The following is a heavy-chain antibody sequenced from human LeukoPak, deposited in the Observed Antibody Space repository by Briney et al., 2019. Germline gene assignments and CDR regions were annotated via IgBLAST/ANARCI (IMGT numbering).Heavy chain of an antibody. J-gene: IGHJ5*02. CDR2: INAGNGNT. D-gene: IGHD3-10*01. V-gene: IGHV1-3*01. CDR1: GYTFTSYA. CDR3: ARSPMVRGVIISWFDP. Sequence: ASVKVSCKASGYTFTSYAMHWVRQAPGQRLEWMGWINAGNGNTKYSQKFQGRVTITRDTSASTAYMELSSLRSEDTAVYYCARSPMVRGVIISWFDPWGQGTLVTVSS.